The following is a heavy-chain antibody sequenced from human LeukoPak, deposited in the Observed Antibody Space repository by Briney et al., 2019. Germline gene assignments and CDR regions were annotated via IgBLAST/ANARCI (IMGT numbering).Heavy chain of an antibody. D-gene: IGHD4-17*01. CDR1: GYTFTGYY. J-gene: IGHJ4*02. V-gene: IGHV1-2*06. CDR3: ARADTRTPRPERTTVTTPTY. CDR2: INPNSGGT. Sequence: ASVKVSCKASGYTFTGYYMHWVRQAPGQGLEWMGRINPNSGGTNYAQKFQGRVTMTRDTSISTAYMELSRLRSDGTAVYYCARADTRTPRPERTTVTTPTYWGQGTLVTVSS.